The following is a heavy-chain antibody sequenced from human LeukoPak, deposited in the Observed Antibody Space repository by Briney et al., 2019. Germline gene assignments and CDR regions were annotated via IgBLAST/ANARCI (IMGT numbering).Heavy chain of an antibody. J-gene: IGHJ4*02. D-gene: IGHD3-3*01. Sequence: PSETLSLTCTVSGGSISSSSYYWGWIRQPPGKGLEWIGSIYYSGSTYYNPSLKSRVTISVDTSKNQFSLKLSSVTAADTAVYYCARAIVPVFEFWSESYTPSDSGDSWGQGALVTVSS. CDR1: GGSISSSSYY. CDR3: ARAIVPVFEFWSESYTPSDSGDS. V-gene: IGHV4-39*01. CDR2: IYYSGST.